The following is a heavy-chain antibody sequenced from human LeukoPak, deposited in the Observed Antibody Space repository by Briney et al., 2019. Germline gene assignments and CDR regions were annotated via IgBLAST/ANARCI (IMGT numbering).Heavy chain of an antibody. D-gene: IGHD3-16*01. CDR3: ARNGRGTYDY. V-gene: IGHV1-2*02. J-gene: IGHJ4*02. CDR2: INPNSGGT. Sequence: ASVTVSCKASGYTFTAYYFHWVRHAPGQGLEWMGWINPNSGGTTYAQKFQGRVTLTRDTSISTIYMELTNLSYDGTAVYYCARNGRGTYDYWGQGTLVTVSS. CDR1: GYTFTAYY.